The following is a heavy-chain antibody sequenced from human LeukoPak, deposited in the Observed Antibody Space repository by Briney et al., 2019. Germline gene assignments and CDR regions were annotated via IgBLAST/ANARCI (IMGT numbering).Heavy chain of an antibody. Sequence: GGSLRLSCAASGFTFSSYAMSWVRQAPGKGLEWVSVISGRDGSTYYADSVKGRFTISRENSKNTLCLQMSNLRAEDTAVYYCAKESGISWGYFDYWGQGTLVTVSS. CDR2: ISGRDGST. V-gene: IGHV3-23*01. CDR1: GFTFSSYA. D-gene: IGHD6-6*01. J-gene: IGHJ4*02. CDR3: AKESGISWGYFDY.